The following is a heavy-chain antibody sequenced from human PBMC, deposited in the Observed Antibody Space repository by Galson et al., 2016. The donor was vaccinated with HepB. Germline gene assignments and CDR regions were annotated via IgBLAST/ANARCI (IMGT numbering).Heavy chain of an antibody. V-gene: IGHV4/OR15-8*02. CDR3: ARAVTFYIDY. Sequence: SETLSLTCVVSGVSISSDWWSWVRQSPGKGLEWIGETHHDGTTNYNPSLKSQVSISMDNSKNHFYLRVTSVTAADTAVYYCARAVTFYIDYWGQGTLVIVSS. CDR2: THHDGTT. D-gene: IGHD3-16*01. J-gene: IGHJ4*02. CDR1: GVSISSDW.